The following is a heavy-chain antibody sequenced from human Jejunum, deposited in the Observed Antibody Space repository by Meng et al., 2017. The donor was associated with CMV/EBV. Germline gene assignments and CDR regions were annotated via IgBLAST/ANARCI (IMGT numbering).Heavy chain of an antibody. D-gene: IGHD1-26*01. V-gene: IGHV3-74*01. CDR3: ARGATGGSYRFDF. J-gene: IGHJ4*01. CDR1: VFTFTTYW. Sequence: SVFTFTTYWMPWARQAPGQGLVWFSLINGDGRSTNYADSVKGRFTISRDNPMNTLYLQMNSLRVEDTAVYYCARGATGGSYRFDFWGHGTLVTVSS. CDR2: INGDGRST.